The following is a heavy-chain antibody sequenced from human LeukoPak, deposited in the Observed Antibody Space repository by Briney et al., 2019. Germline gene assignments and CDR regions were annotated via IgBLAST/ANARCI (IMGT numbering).Heavy chain of an antibody. D-gene: IGHD3-10*01. Sequence: SGPMLVNPTQTLTLTCTFSGFSLSTSGVVVAWIPQPPGKALEWLALIYWDDDKRYSPSLKSRLTITKDTSKNQVVLTMTNMDPVDTATYYCAHSHTMVRGGYWFDPWGQGTLVTVSS. CDR3: AHSHTMVRGGYWFDP. J-gene: IGHJ5*02. CDR1: GFSLSTSGVV. CDR2: IYWDDDK. V-gene: IGHV2-5*02.